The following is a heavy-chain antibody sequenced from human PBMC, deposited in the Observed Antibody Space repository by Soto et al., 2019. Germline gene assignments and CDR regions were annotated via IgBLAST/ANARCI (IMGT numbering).Heavy chain of an antibody. J-gene: IGHJ3*02. CDR3: ARVGGGYYDFWSGLDAFDI. CDR2: ISAYNGNT. CDR1: GHTFTSYG. Sequence: ASVKVSCKASGHTFTSYGISWVRQAPGQGLEWMGWISAYNGNTNYAQKLQGRVTMTTDTSTSTAYMELRSLRSDDTAVYYCARVGGGYYDFWSGLDAFDIWGKGTMVTVSS. V-gene: IGHV1-18*01. D-gene: IGHD3-3*01.